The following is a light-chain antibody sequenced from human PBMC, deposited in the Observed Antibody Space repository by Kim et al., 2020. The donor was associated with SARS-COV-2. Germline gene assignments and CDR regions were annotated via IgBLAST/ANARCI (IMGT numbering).Light chain of an antibody. V-gene: IGKV3-20*01. CDR2: SAS. J-gene: IGKJ1*01. Sequence: ENVLTQSPGTLSLSPGERATLSCRASQSVSSNFLAWYQQKAGQAPRLVIYSASSRASGIPDRFSGSGSGTDFTLTISTLEPEDFAVYYCQQDATSPGTFGQGTKVDIK. CDR1: QSVSSNF. CDR3: QQDATSPGT.